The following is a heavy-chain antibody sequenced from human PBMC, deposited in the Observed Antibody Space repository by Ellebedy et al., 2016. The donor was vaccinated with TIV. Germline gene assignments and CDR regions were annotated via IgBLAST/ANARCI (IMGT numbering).Heavy chain of an antibody. Sequence: GESLKISCTTSGFTFYNYALTWVRQAPGEGLEWVSVMSGGAPNTHYADSVKGRFTISRDNSRDTLYLEMNSLRAEDTAVYYCAKGRGGGSDSSAPRYYFDSWGLGTLVTVSS. CDR2: MSGGAPNT. J-gene: IGHJ4*02. D-gene: IGHD6-19*01. V-gene: IGHV3-23*01. CDR1: GFTFYNYA. CDR3: AKGRGGGSDSSAPRYYFDS.